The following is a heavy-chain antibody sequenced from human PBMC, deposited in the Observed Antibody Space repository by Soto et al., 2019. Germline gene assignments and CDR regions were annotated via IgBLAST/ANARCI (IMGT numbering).Heavy chain of an antibody. J-gene: IGHJ6*02. Sequence: QVQLVQSGAEVKKPGSSVKVSCKASGATFSSYTVSWVRQAPGQGLEWMGRIIPLVGIANYAQKFQGRVTIAADKSTTTAYMELSSLRSEDTAVYYCARLTEVGNYYGMDVWGQGTTVTVSS. CDR3: ARLTEVGNYYGMDV. D-gene: IGHD7-27*01. V-gene: IGHV1-69*02. CDR2: IIPLVGIA. CDR1: GATFSSYT.